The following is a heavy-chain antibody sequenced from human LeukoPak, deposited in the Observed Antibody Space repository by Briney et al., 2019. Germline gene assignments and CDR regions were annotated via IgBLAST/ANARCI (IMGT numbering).Heavy chain of an antibody. D-gene: IGHD1-26*01. V-gene: IGHV5-51*01. J-gene: IGHJ4*02. CDR1: GXSSTNFC. Sequence: GESLKISFKGYGXSSTNFCIGWVGQMPGKGLEWMGIIYPGDSHTRHSPSFQGQVTITADKSINTAYLQWSSLKASDTAMYYCARVGSGATPFDYWGQGTLVTVSS. CDR2: IYPGDSHT. CDR3: ARVGSGATPFDY.